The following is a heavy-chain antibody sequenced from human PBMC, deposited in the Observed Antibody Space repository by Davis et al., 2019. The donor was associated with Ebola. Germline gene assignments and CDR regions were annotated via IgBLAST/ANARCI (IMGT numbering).Heavy chain of an antibody. D-gene: IGHD3-16*02. J-gene: IGHJ4*02. CDR2: IRSKANSYAT. CDR1: GFTFSSYG. V-gene: IGHV3-73*01. CDR3: TTGGYDYIWGSYRY. Sequence: GESLKISCAASGFTFSSYGMHWVRQASGKGLEWVGRIRSKANSYATAYAASVKGRFTISRDDSKNTAYLQMNSLKTEDTAVYYCTTGGYDYIWGSYRYWGQGTLVTVSS.